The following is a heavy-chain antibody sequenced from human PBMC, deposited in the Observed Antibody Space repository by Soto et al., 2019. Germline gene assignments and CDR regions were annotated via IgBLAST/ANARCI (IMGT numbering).Heavy chain of an antibody. CDR2: IVVGSGNT. CDR1: GFTFTSSA. J-gene: IGHJ6*02. V-gene: IGHV1-58*01. D-gene: IGHD3-9*01. CDR3: AADPIYNILTGYWYYYGMDV. Sequence: SVKVSCTASGFTFTSSAVQWVRQARGQRLEWIGWIVVGSGNTNYAQKFQERVTITRDMSTSTAYMELSSLRSEDTAVYYCAADPIYNILTGYWYYYGMDVWGQGTTVTVSS.